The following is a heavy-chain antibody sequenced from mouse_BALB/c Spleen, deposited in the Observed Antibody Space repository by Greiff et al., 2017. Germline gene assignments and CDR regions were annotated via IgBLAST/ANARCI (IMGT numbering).Heavy chain of an antibody. CDR1: GFTFTDYY. Sequence: DVMLVESGGGLVQPGGSLRLSCATSGFTFTDYYMSWVRQPPGKALEWLGFIRNKANGYTTEYSASVKGRFTISRDNSQSILYLQMNTLRAEDSATYYCARTGSYFDYWGQGTTLTVSS. CDR3: ARTGSYFDY. J-gene: IGHJ2*01. CDR2: IRNKANGYTT. D-gene: IGHD4-1*01. V-gene: IGHV7-3*02.